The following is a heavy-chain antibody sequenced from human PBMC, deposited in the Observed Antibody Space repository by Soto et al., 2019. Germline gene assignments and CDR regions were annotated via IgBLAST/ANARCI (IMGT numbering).Heavy chain of an antibody. CDR1: GFTFSSYG. Sequence: GGSLRLSCAASGFTFSSYGMHWVRQAPGKGLEWVAVIWYDGSNKYYADSVKGRFTISRDNSKNTLYLQMNSLRAEDTAVYYCARGRSSSPYAFDIWGQGTMVTVSS. CDR3: ARGRSSSPYAFDI. D-gene: IGHD6-13*01. J-gene: IGHJ3*02. V-gene: IGHV3-33*01. CDR2: IWYDGSNK.